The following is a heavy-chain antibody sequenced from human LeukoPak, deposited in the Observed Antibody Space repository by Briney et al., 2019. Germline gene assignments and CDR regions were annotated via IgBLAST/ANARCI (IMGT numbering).Heavy chain of an antibody. D-gene: IGHD2-15*01. CDR1: GGSISSYY. CDR3: ARDPGYCSGGSCYFDY. CDR2: IYYSGST. Sequence: SETLSLTCTVSGGSISSYYGSWIRQPPGKGLEWIGYIYYSGSTNYNPSLKSRVTISVDKSKNQFSLKLSSVTAADTAVYYCARDPGYCSGGSCYFDYWGQGTLVTVSS. V-gene: IGHV4-59*01. J-gene: IGHJ4*02.